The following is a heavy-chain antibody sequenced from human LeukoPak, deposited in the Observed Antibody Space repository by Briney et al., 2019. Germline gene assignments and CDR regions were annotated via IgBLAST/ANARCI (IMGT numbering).Heavy chain of an antibody. CDR2: ISYDGSNK. CDR1: GLTFSSYA. CDR3: ARELHNYYDSSGYAVPDSGLDY. Sequence: PGGSLRLSCAASGLTFSSYAMHWVRQAPGKGLEWVAVISYDGSNKYYADSVKGRFTISRDNSKNTLYLQMNSLRAEDTAVYYCARELHNYYDSSGYAVPDSGLDYWGQGTLVTVSS. V-gene: IGHV3-30-3*01. D-gene: IGHD3-22*01. J-gene: IGHJ4*02.